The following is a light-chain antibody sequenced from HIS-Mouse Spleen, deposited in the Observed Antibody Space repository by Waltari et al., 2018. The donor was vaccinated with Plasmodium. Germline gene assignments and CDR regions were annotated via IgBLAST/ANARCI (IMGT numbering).Light chain of an antibody. CDR2: GAS. Sequence: EIVMTQSPATLSVSPGERATLSCRASQSVNSNLVWYQQKPGQAPRLLIYGASTRATGIPARFSGSGSGTEFTLTISSLQSEDFAVYYCQQYNNWSFTFGPGTKVDIK. CDR3: QQYNNWSFT. V-gene: IGKV3-15*01. CDR1: QSVNSN. J-gene: IGKJ3*01.